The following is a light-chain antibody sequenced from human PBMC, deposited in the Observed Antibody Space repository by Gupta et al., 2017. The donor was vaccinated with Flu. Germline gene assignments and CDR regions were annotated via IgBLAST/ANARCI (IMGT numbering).Light chain of an antibody. J-gene: IGLJ3*02. CDR3: QSADTTGAVV. V-gene: IGLV3-25*02. CDR2: KDT. CDR1: ALSKQF. Sequence: SSALTQPPSVSVSPGQTARITCSGDALSKQFAYWHQQKAGQAPVLVLYKDTERPSGIPERFSGSSSGTTVTVTISGVQAAEEAGYFCQSADTTGAVVFGGGTKLTVL.